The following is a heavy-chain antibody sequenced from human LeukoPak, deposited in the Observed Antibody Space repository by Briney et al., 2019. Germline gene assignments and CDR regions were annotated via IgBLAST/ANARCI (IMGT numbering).Heavy chain of an antibody. CDR3: ARAGLNDYVFSIDY. Sequence: SETLSLTWTVSGGSISSYYWSWIRQPPGKGLEWIGYIYYSGSTNYNPSLKSRVTISVDTSKNQFSLKLSSVTAADTAVYYCARAGLNDYVFSIDYWGQGTLVTVSS. D-gene: IGHD3-16*01. CDR2: IYYSGST. V-gene: IGHV4-59*01. J-gene: IGHJ4*02. CDR1: GGSISSYY.